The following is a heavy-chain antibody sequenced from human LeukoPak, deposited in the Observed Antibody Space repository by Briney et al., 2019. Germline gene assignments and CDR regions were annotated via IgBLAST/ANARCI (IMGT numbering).Heavy chain of an antibody. CDR3: ASIRGTFGY. J-gene: IGHJ4*02. CDR2: TRNKANSYIT. CDR1: GFTFSDHF. D-gene: IGHD1-26*01. Sequence: GGSLRLSCAASGFTFSDHFLDWVRQAPGKGLEWVGRTRNKANSYITEYAASVKGRFTISRDDSKNSLYLQMSSLKTDDSAMYYCASIRGTFGYWGQGTLVTVSS. V-gene: IGHV3-72*01.